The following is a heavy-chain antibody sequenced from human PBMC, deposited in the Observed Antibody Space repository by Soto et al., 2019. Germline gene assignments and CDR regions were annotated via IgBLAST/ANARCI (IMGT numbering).Heavy chain of an antibody. CDR3: TRDHRYYGMDV. J-gene: IGHJ6*02. V-gene: IGHV3-49*03. Sequence: EVQLVESGGGLLQPGLSLRLSCTASGFTCGDDAMSWFRQAPGKRLAWLGLIRSKAYGGTTEYAASVKGRFTISRYDSNSIAYLQMNSLKTEDTAVYDCTRDHRYYGMDVWGQGTTVTVSS. CDR1: GFTCGDDA. CDR2: IRSKAYGGTT.